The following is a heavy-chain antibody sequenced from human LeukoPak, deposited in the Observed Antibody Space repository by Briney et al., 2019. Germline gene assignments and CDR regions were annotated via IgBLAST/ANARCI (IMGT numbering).Heavy chain of an antibody. D-gene: IGHD3-16*01. CDR2: IYYSGTT. CDR1: GGSISGSSYY. CDR3: ARRGDPGRWDAFDI. V-gene: IGHV4-39*01. Sequence: SETLSLTCTASGGSISGSSYYWGWIRQPPGQELVWVGSIYYSGTTYYNSSVKIRVPISVDTSKDQFSLKLSSVTAAHKAMYYCARRGDPGRWDAFDIWGQGTMVTVSS. J-gene: IGHJ3*02.